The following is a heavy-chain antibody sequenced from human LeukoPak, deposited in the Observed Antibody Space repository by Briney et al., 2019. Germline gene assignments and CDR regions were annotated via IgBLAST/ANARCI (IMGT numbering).Heavy chain of an antibody. CDR1: GGTFSTYV. CDR2: MNPNSGNT. J-gene: IGHJ4*02. V-gene: IGHV1-8*02. Sequence: ASVKVSCKASGGTFSTYVINWVRQATGQGLEWMGWMNPNSGNTGYAQKFQGRVTMTRNTSISTAYMELSSLRSEDTAVYYCARSKLGTFHWGQGTLVTVSS. CDR3: ARSKLGTFH. D-gene: IGHD1-26*01.